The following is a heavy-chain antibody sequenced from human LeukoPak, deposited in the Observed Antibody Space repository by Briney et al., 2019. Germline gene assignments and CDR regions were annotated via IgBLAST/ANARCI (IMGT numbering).Heavy chain of an antibody. Sequence: GGSLRLSCAASGFTFSTYSMNWVRQAPGKGLEWVSYISSGSNTIYYADSVKGRFTISRDNAKNSLYLQMNSQRAEDTAVYYCATPFDYWGQGTLVTVSS. CDR3: ATPFDY. CDR2: ISSGSNTI. V-gene: IGHV3-48*01. CDR1: GFTFSTYS. J-gene: IGHJ4*02.